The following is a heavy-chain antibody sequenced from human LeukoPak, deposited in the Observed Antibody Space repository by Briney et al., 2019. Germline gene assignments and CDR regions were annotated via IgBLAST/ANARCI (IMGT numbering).Heavy chain of an antibody. V-gene: IGHV3-7*01. Sequence: PGGSLRLSCAASGFTFTKYWMTWVRQAPGKGLEWVGNIKQDGSDKNYMDSVKGRFTISRDNSKNTLYLQMNSLRAEDTAVYYCARWGIAAAADYWGQGTLVTVSS. CDR3: ARWGIAAAADY. CDR2: IKQDGSDK. CDR1: GFTFTKYW. D-gene: IGHD6-13*01. J-gene: IGHJ4*02.